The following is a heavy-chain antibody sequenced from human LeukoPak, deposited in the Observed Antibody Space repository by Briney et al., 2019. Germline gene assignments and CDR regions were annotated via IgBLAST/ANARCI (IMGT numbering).Heavy chain of an antibody. J-gene: IGHJ4*02. CDR2: IYYSGST. Sequence: PSETLSLTCTVSGGSISSHYWSWIRQPPGKGLEWIGYIYYSGSTNYNPSLKSRVTISVDTSKNQFSLKLSSVTAADTAVYYCASQYNDIWTGYYTAPFDYCGQGTLVTASS. CDR3: ASQYNDIWTGYYTAPFDY. D-gene: IGHD3-9*01. CDR1: GGSISSHY. V-gene: IGHV4-59*11.